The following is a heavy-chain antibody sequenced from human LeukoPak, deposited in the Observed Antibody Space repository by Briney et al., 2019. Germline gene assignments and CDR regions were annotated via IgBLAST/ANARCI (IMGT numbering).Heavy chain of an antibody. J-gene: IGHJ4*02. Sequence: GGSLRLSCAASGFTFSNAWMSWVRQAPGKGLEWVGRIKSKTDGGTTDYAAPVKGRFTISRDDSKNTLYLQMNSLKTEDTAVYYCTATGYSSGWYGVEGENDFDYWGQGTLVTVSS. D-gene: IGHD6-19*01. CDR1: GFTFSNAW. V-gene: IGHV3-15*01. CDR2: IKSKTDGGTT. CDR3: TATGYSSGWYGVEGENDFDY.